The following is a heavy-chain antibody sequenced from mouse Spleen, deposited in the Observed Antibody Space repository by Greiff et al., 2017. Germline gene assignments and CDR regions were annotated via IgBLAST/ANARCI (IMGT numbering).Heavy chain of an antibody. CDR3: ARGDYRYPFAY. CDR2: ISSGGGNT. J-gene: IGHJ3*01. CDR1: GFTFSSYA. Sequence: EVQVVESGGGLVKLGGSLKLSCAASGFTFSSYAMSWVRQTPEKRLEWVATISSGGGNTYYPDSVKGRFTISRDNAKNTLYLQMSSLKSEDTAMYYCARGDYRYPFAYWGQGTLVTVSA. D-gene: IGHD2-14*01. V-gene: IGHV5-9-3*01.